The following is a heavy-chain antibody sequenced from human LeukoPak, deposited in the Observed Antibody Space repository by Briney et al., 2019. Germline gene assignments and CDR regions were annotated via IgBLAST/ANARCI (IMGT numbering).Heavy chain of an antibody. D-gene: IGHD3-10*01. CDR1: GFTFSSYS. J-gene: IGHJ6*02. CDR3: ARERSRFGELLPYYYYGMDV. V-gene: IGHV3-48*04. Sequence: PGGSLRLSCAASGFTFSSYSMNWVRQAPGKGLEWVSYISSSSSTIYYADSVKGRFTISRDNAKNSLYLQMNSLRAEDTAVYYCARERSRFGELLPYYYYGMDVWGQGTTVTVSS. CDR2: ISSSSSTI.